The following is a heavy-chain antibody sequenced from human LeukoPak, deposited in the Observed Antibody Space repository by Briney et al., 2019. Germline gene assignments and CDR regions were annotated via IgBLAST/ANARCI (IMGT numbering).Heavy chain of an antibody. V-gene: IGHV3-11*01. Sequence: GGSLRLSCAASGFTFSVYYMSWIRQAPGRGLEWVSYISSSGSTIYYADSVKGRFTISRDNAKNSLYLQMNTLRAEDTAVYYCASSCSTSCQMGPSKRPFLDVWGKGTTVTVSS. J-gene: IGHJ6*04. D-gene: IGHD2-2*01. CDR3: ASSCSTSCQMGPSKRPFLDV. CDR1: GFTFSVYY. CDR2: ISSSGSTI.